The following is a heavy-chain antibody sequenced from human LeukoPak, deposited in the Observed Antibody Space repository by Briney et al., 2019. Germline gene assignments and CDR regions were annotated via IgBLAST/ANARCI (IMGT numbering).Heavy chain of an antibody. Sequence: GGSLRLSCAASGFTFSDYYMSWIRQAPGKGLEWVSYISSSGSTIYHADSVKGRFTISRDNAKNSLYLQMNSLRAEDTAVYYCARDLRDYDFWSGYYTSFDPWGQGTLVTVSS. D-gene: IGHD3-3*01. CDR3: ARDLRDYDFWSGYYTSFDP. V-gene: IGHV3-11*04. CDR2: ISSSGSTI. CDR1: GFTFSDYY. J-gene: IGHJ5*02.